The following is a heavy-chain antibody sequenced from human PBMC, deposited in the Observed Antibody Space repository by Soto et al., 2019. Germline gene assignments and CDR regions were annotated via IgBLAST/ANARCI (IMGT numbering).Heavy chain of an antibody. D-gene: IGHD4-17*01. J-gene: IGHJ4*02. Sequence: TLSLTCTVSGGSISSYYWSWIRQPPGKGLEWIALIYWDDDKRYSPSLKDRLAISKDTSSNQVVLTITNMDPGDTATYFCAHAGDYDLLTFDHWGPGSLVTVSS. CDR3: AHAGDYDLLTFDH. CDR2: IYWDDDK. CDR1: GGSISSYYW. V-gene: IGHV2-5*08.